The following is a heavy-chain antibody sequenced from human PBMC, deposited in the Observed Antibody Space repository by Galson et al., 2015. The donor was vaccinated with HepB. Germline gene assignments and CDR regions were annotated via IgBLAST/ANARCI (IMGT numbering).Heavy chain of an antibody. D-gene: IGHD6-13*01. CDR3: VREGNRGSSSWRYDAFDI. J-gene: IGHJ3*02. V-gene: IGHV3-74*01. Sequence: SLRLSCAGSGFTFSSYWMHWVRQAPGKGLLWVSRINSDGSSTTYADSVRGRFTISRDNAKNTLYLQMNSLRAEDTAVYYCVREGNRGSSSWRYDAFDIWGQGTMVTVSS. CDR1: GFTFSSYW. CDR2: INSDGSST.